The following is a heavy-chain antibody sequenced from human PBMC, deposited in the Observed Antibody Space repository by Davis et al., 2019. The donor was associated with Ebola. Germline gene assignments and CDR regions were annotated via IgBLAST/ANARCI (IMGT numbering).Heavy chain of an antibody. D-gene: IGHD6-13*01. Sequence: SVKVSCKASGGTFSSYAISWVRQAPGQGLEWMGGIIPIFGTANYAQKFQGRVTITADESTSTAYMELSSLRSEDAAVYYCARDNSWYRLDFDYWGQGTLVTVSS. J-gene: IGHJ4*02. CDR1: GGTFSSYA. CDR3: ARDNSWYRLDFDY. V-gene: IGHV1-69*13. CDR2: IIPIFGTA.